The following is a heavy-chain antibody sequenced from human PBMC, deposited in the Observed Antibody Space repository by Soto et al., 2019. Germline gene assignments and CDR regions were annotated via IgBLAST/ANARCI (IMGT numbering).Heavy chain of an antibody. D-gene: IGHD4-4*01. V-gene: IGHV1-24*01. Sequence: QVPLVQSGAEVKKPGASVKVSCKVSGYTLTELSMHWVRQAPGKGLEWMGGFDPEDGETIYAQKFQGRVTMTEDTSTDTAYMELSSLRSEDTAVYYCATARYQPDTVTTPFDYWGQGTLVTVSS. CDR2: FDPEDGET. CDR3: ATARYQPDTVTTPFDY. CDR1: GYTLTELS. J-gene: IGHJ4*02.